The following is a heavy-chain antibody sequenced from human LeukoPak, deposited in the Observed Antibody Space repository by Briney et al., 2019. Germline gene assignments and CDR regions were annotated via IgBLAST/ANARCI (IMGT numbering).Heavy chain of an antibody. D-gene: IGHD3-16*01. J-gene: IGHJ5*02. CDR2: ISNSGTT. CDR1: VGSIGTHY. V-gene: IGHV4-59*08. CDR3: ARHLGLARGSNWLDP. Sequence: PSETLSLTCTVSVGSIGTHYCSWIRQPPGKGLEWIGYISNSGTTNYNPSLNSRLDMSVDTSNNQFALKLSSVTAADAAVYYCARHLGLARGSNWLDPWGQGTLVIVSS.